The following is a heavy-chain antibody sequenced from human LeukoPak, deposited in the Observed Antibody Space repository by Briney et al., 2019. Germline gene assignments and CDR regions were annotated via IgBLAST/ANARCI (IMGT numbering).Heavy chain of an antibody. V-gene: IGHV1-69*05. J-gene: IGHJ3*02. Sequence: GASVKVSCKASGGTFSSYAISWVRQAPGQGLEWMGRIIPIFGTANYAQKFQGRVTITTDESTSTAYMELSSLRSEDTAVYYCAGDRPQDLDPLFYYDSISGAFDIWGQGTMVTVSS. D-gene: IGHD3-22*01. CDR2: IIPIFGTA. CDR1: GGTFSSYA. CDR3: AGDRPQDLDPLFYYDSISGAFDI.